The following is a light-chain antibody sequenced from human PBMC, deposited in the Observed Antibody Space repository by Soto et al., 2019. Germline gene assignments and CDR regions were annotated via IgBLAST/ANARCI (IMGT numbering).Light chain of an antibody. CDR3: CSYAGSSTLV. CDR1: SSDVGSYNL. J-gene: IGLJ2*01. V-gene: IGLV2-23*01. Sequence: QSALTQPASVSGSPGQSITISCTGTSSDVGSYNLVSWYQQHTGKAPKLMIYDDTKRPSGVSNRFSGSKSGNTASLTISGLQAEDAADYYCCSYAGSSTLVVGGGTKLTVL. CDR2: DDT.